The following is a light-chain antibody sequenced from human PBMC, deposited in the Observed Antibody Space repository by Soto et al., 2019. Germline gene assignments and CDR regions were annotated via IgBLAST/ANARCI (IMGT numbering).Light chain of an antibody. V-gene: IGKV3-15*01. CDR3: QQYNNWLIT. Sequence: EILLAQSPATLSVSPGGRATPPCRASQSVSSNLAWYQQKPGQAPRLLIYGASTRATGIPARFSGSGSGTEFTLTISSLQSEDFAVYYCQQYNNWLITFGQGTRLEI. CDR2: GAS. J-gene: IGKJ5*01. CDR1: QSVSSN.